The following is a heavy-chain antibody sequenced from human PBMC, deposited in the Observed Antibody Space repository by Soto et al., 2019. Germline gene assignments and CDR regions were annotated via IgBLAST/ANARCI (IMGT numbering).Heavy chain of an antibody. CDR1: SGSISSYS. CDR2: IYYTGST. J-gene: IGHJ6*02. D-gene: IGHD3-10*01. Sequence: QVQLQESGLGLVKPSETLSLTCTVSSGSISSYSWSWIRQPPGKGLEWIGYIYYTGSTNYNPSLKSRVTISVETSKNQFFLKLSSVTAADTAVYYSARRGGPSGYYTMDVWGQGTTVTVSS. CDR3: ARRGGPSGYYTMDV. V-gene: IGHV4-59*08.